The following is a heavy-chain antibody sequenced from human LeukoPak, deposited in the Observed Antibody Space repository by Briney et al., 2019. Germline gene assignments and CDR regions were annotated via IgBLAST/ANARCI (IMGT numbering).Heavy chain of an antibody. J-gene: IGHJ4*02. CDR3: AKDGGFGDRRHDY. Sequence: PGGSLRLSCAASGFTFSSYGMHWVRQAPGKGLEWVAFIRYDGSNKYYADSVKGRFTISRDNSKNTLYLQMNSLRAEDTAVYYCAKDGGFGDRRHDYWGQGTLVTVSS. CDR1: GFTFSSYG. CDR2: IRYDGSNK. V-gene: IGHV3-30*02. D-gene: IGHD3-10*01.